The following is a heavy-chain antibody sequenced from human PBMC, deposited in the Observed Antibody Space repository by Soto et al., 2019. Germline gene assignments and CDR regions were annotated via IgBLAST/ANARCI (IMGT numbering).Heavy chain of an antibody. J-gene: IGHJ6*03. Sequence: EVQLVESGGGLVQPGGSLRLSCAASGFTVSSNYMSWVRQAPGKGLEWVSVIYSGSSTYYADSVKGRFTISRHNSKNTLYLQMNSLRAEDTAVYYCARQPSTTDPFYSYYDYMDVWGKGTTVTVSS. CDR3: ARQPSTTDPFYSYYDYMDV. D-gene: IGHD4-17*01. V-gene: IGHV3-53*04. CDR1: GFTVSSNY. CDR2: IYSGSST.